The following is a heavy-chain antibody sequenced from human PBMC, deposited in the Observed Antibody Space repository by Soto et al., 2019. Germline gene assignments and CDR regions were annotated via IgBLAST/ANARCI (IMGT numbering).Heavy chain of an antibody. D-gene: IGHD2-2*01. CDR3: ARDVVVPAAMLNPEYYFDY. CDR1: GYTFNSYY. CDR2: INPSGGST. V-gene: IGHV1-46*02. Sequence: GASVKVSCKASGYTFNSYYMHWVRQAPGQGLEWMGIINPSGGSTSYAQKFQGRVTMTRDTSTSTVYMELSSLRSEDTAVYYCARDVVVPAAMLNPEYYFDYWGQGTLVTVSS. J-gene: IGHJ4*02.